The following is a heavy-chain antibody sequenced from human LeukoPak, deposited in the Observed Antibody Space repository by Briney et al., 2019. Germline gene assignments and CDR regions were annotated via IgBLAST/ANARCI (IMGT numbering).Heavy chain of an antibody. J-gene: IGHJ4*02. CDR2: ISGSGGST. CDR1: GFTFSSYA. D-gene: IGHD6-19*01. Sequence: GGSLRLSCAASGFTFSSYAMSWVRQAPGKGLEWVLAISGSGGSTYYADSVKGRFTISRDNSKNTLYLQMNSLRAEDTAVYYCAKGRRRGWLAQEYFDYWGQGTLVTVSS. V-gene: IGHV3-23*01. CDR3: AKGRRRGWLAQEYFDY.